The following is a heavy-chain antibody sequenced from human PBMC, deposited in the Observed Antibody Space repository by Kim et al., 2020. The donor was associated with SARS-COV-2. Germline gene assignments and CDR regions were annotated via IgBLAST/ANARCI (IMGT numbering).Heavy chain of an antibody. D-gene: IGHD3-16*01. CDR3: ARGRYGYYVWGSPAPNWYFDL. J-gene: IGHJ2*01. Sequence: SETLSLTCAVYGGSFSGYYWSWIRQPPGKGLEWIGEINHSGSTNYNPSLKSRVTISVDTSKNQFSLKLSSVTAADTAVYYCARGRYGYYVWGSPAPNWYFDLWGRGTLVTVSS. V-gene: IGHV4-34*01. CDR2: INHSGST. CDR1: GGSFSGYY.